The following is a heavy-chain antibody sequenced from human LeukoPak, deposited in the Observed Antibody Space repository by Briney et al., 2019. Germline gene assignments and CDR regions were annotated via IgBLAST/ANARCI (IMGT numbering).Heavy chain of an antibody. J-gene: IGHJ6*02. CDR3: ARGHIVVVPAAPLGV. D-gene: IGHD2-2*01. V-gene: IGHV3-30*03. CDR1: GFAFSSND. Sequence: PGRSLRLSCAASGFAFSSNDMHWVRQAPGKGLEWVAVISYDGSNKYYADSVKGRFTISRDNSKNTLYLQMNSLRAEDTAVYYCARGHIVVVPAAPLGVWGQGTTVTVSS. CDR2: ISYDGSNK.